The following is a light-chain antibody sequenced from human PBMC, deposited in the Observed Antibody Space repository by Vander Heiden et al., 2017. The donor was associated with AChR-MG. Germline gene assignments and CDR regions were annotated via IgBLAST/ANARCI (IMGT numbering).Light chain of an antibody. CDR1: SANIGSNT. Sequence: QSVLTQPPSASGTPGQRVTISCSGSSANIGSNTVNCYQRLPGTAPNLLIFRGDQRPSGVPDRFSGSKSDTSASLAISGLQSEDEADYYCAAWDDSLLGLVFGGGTKLTVL. CDR3: AAWDDSLLGLV. V-gene: IGLV1-44*01. J-gene: IGLJ3*02. CDR2: RGD.